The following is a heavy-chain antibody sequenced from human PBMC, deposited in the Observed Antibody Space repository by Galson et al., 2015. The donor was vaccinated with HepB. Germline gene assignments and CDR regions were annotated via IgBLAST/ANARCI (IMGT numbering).Heavy chain of an antibody. V-gene: IGHV4-59*08. J-gene: IGHJ2*01. CDR2: ISYSGST. D-gene: IGHD3-22*01. CDR3: ARHGYDSSYWYFDL. Sequence: ETLSLTCTVSGGSISSYYWSWIRQPPGKGLEWIGYISYSGSTNYNPSLKSRVTISVDTSKNQFSLKLSSVTAADTAVYYCARHGYDSSYWYFDLWGRGTLVTVSS. CDR1: GGSISSYY.